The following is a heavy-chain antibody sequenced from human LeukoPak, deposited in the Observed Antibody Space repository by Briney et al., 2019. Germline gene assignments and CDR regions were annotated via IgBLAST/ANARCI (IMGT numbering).Heavy chain of an antibody. Sequence: ASVKVSCKASGYTFTSYGISWVRQAPGQGLEWMGWISAYNGNTNYAQKLQGRVTMTTVTSTSTAYMELRSLKSDDTAVYYCARDSVVVVPAATMSNYYGMDVWGQGTTVTVSS. V-gene: IGHV1-18*01. CDR3: ARDSVVVVPAATMSNYYGMDV. CDR1: GYTFTSYG. J-gene: IGHJ6*02. CDR2: ISAYNGNT. D-gene: IGHD2-2*01.